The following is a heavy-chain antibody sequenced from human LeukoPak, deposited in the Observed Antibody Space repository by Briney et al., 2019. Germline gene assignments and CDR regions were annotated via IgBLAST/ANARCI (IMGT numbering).Heavy chain of an antibody. CDR1: GYTFTGYY. D-gene: IGHD3-16*01. V-gene: IGHV1-2*06. CDR3: ASWGEVIGAFDI. Sequence: ASVKVSCKASGYTFTGYYMHWVRQAPGQGLEWMGRIKPNSGGTNYAQKFQGRVTMTRDTSISTAYMELSRLRSDDTAVYYCASWGEVIGAFDIWGQGTMVTVSS. CDR2: IKPNSGGT. J-gene: IGHJ3*02.